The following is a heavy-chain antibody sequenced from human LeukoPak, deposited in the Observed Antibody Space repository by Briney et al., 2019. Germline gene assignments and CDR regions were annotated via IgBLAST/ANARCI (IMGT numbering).Heavy chain of an antibody. Sequence: SETLSLTCTVSGGSISSGSYYWSWIRQPPGKGLEWIGYIYYSGSTNYNPSLKSRVTISVDTSKNQFSLKLSSVTAADTAVYYCARDIRTGSFDYWGQGTLVTVSS. V-gene: IGHV4-61*01. CDR2: IYYSGST. D-gene: IGHD1-14*01. CDR3: ARDIRTGSFDY. CDR1: GGSISSGSYY. J-gene: IGHJ4*02.